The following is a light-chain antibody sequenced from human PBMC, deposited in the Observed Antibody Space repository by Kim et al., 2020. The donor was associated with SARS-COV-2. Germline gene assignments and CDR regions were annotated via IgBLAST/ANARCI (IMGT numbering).Light chain of an antibody. CDR1: QGIGNY. V-gene: IGKV1-16*02. Sequence: DIQMTQSPSSLSASVGDRVTITCRASQGIGNYLAWFQQKPGKAPQSLIYAASSLQSGVPSKFSGSGSGTEFTLTFSSLQPEDFATYYCQQYNAYPRTFGQGTKVDIK. CDR3: QQYNAYPRT. CDR2: AAS. J-gene: IGKJ1*01.